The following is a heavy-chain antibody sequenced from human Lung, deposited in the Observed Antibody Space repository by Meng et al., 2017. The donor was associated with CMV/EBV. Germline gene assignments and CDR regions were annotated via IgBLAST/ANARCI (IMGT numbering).Heavy chain of an antibody. J-gene: IGHJ6*02. CDR1: GFTFSSYA. V-gene: IGHV3-30*02. CDR2: IRFDGTNK. D-gene: IGHD3-22*01. Sequence: GGSXRLXFAASGFTFSSYAMHWVRQAPGKGLEWVANIRFDGTNKYHADSVKGRFTISRDNSKNTLYLQMNSLRAEDTAVYYCAKRGDSSGTYAMDVWGQGTXVTVSS. CDR3: AKRGDSSGTYAMDV.